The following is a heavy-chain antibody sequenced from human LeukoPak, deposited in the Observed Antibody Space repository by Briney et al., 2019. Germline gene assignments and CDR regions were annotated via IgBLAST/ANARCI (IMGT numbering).Heavy chain of an antibody. V-gene: IGHV1-46*01. CDR3: ARDHFDSSGYYYLLGYFEH. CDR2: IKPSCGGT. D-gene: IGHD3-22*01. Sequence: ASVKVSCKASGYTFTNYYVHWVRQAPGQGLEWMGIIKPSCGGTSYALKFQGRVTMTRDTSTSTAYMELSSLRSEDTAVYYCARDHFDSSGYYYLLGYFEHWGQGTLVTVSS. J-gene: IGHJ1*01. CDR1: GYTFTNYY.